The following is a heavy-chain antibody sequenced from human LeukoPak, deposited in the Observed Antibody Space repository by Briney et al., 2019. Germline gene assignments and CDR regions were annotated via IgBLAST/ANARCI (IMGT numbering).Heavy chain of an antibody. CDR2: ISGDGGST. J-gene: IGHJ5*02. CDR1: GLITDDYA. V-gene: IGHV3-43*02. Sequence: GGSLRLSCAAPGLITDDYAIHWVRQAPGKGLEWVSLISGDGGSTFYADSVRGRFTISRDNSKNSLSLQMSSLRSEDTALYFCVRESETSDWFDHWGQGTLVTVSS. CDR3: VRESETSDWFDH.